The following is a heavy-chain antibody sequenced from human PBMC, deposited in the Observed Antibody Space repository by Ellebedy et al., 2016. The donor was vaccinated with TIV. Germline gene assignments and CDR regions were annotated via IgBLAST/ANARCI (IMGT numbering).Heavy chain of an antibody. CDR1: GFSFRSYW. CDR2: IRQDGNEK. J-gene: IGHJ5*02. Sequence: GESLKISCAASGFSFRSYWMSWVRQAPGKGLEWVASIRQDGNEKDYVDSVKGRFTISRDNGKNSLDLKMNSLSAEDTAVYYCAREGAYGDYSQVSFPFDPWGQGTLVTVSS. D-gene: IGHD4-17*01. CDR3: AREGAYGDYSQVSFPFDP. V-gene: IGHV3-7*01.